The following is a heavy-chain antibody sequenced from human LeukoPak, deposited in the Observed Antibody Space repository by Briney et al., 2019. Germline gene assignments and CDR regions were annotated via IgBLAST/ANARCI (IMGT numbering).Heavy chain of an antibody. V-gene: IGHV3-53*01. CDR2: IYSGGST. CDR3: ARDYYYDSSGFDY. Sequence: PGGSLSLSCAASGFTVSSNYMSWVRQAPGKGLEWVSVIYSGGSTYYADSVQGRFTISRDNSKNTLYLQMNSLRAEDTAVYYCARDYYYDSSGFDYWGQGTLVTVSS. D-gene: IGHD3-22*01. CDR1: GFTVSSNY. J-gene: IGHJ4*02.